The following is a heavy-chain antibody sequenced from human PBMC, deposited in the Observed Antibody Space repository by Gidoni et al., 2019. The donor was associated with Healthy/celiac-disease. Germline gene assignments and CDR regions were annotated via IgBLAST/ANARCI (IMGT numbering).Heavy chain of an antibody. CDR3: AKDIHYDIFTGPYDY. J-gene: IGHJ4*02. D-gene: IGHD3-9*01. CDR2: ISWNSGSI. Sequence: EVQLVESGGGLVQPGRSRRLSCAASGFTVDAYAMHWVRQAPGQGLEWVSGISWNSGSIGYADSVKGRFTISRDNAKTSLYLQMNSLRAEDTALYYCAKDIHYDIFTGPYDYWGQGTLVTVSS. V-gene: IGHV3-9*01. CDR1: GFTVDAYA.